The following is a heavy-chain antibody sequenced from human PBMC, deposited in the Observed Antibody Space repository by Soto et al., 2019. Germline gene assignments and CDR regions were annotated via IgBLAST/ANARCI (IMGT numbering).Heavy chain of an antibody. CDR3: ACLYCSGGSCYSPPAYFRH. V-gene: IGHV4-39*01. D-gene: IGHD2-15*01. CDR2: IYYSGST. J-gene: IGHJ1*01. CDR1: GGSISSSDYY. Sequence: KTSETLSLTCTVSGGSISSSDYYWGWIRQPPGKGLEWLGSIYYSGSTYYNPSLKSRVTISVDTSQKQFSLKLRSVTAADTAVYYCACLYCSGGSCYSPPAYFRHWGQGTLVTVSS.